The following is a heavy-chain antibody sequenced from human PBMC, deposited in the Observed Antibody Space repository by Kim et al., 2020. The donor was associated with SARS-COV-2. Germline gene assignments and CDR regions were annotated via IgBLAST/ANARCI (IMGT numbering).Heavy chain of an antibody. V-gene: IGHV1-18*01. CDR2: VGAYNGDT. D-gene: IGHD4-17*01. Sequence: ASVKVSFKASGYTFTSYGISWVRQAPGQGLEWLGWVGAYNGDTNYAQNLQGRVTLTTDTFTSTAFLELRSLRSDDTAVYFCARDRGYGDDTFDYWGQGTLVTVSS. J-gene: IGHJ4*02. CDR1: GYTFTSYG. CDR3: ARDRGYGDDTFDY.